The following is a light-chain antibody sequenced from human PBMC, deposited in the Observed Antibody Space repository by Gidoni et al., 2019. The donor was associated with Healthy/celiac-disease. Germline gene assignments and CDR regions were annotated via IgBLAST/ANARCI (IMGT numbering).Light chain of an antibody. CDR3: QQYYSTPLA. CDR1: QGISSY. V-gene: IGKV1D-43*01. Sequence: AIRLTPSPSSLSASVGDRVTITCWASQGISSYLAWYQQKPAKAPKLFIYDASSLQSGVPSRFSGSGSGTDYTLTISSLQPEDFVTYYCQQYYSTPLAFGPGTKVDIK. CDR2: DAS. J-gene: IGKJ3*01.